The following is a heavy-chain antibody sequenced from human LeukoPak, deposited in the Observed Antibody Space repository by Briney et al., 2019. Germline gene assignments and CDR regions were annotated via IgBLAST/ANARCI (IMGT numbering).Heavy chain of an antibody. CDR3: ARVQATVTKRRWFDP. CDR1: GGSISSYY. CDR2: IYYSGST. D-gene: IGHD4-17*01. J-gene: IGHJ5*02. V-gene: IGHV4-59*01. Sequence: SETLSLTCTVPGGSISSYYWSWIRQPPGKGLEWIGYIYYSGSTNYNPSLKSRVTISVDTSKNQFSLKLSSVTAADTAVYYCARVQATVTKRRWFDPWGQGTLVTVSS.